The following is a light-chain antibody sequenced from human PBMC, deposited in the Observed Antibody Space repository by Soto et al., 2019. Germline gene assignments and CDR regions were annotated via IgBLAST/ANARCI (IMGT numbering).Light chain of an antibody. Sequence: DIQMTQSPSSLSASVGDRVTITCRASQSISSYLNWYQQKPGKAPKLLIYAASSLQSWVPSRLSGSGSGTDFTLTISSLQPEDFATYYCQQSYSTPQTFGQGTKVEIK. V-gene: IGKV1-39*01. CDR2: AAS. CDR1: QSISSY. J-gene: IGKJ1*01. CDR3: QQSYSTPQT.